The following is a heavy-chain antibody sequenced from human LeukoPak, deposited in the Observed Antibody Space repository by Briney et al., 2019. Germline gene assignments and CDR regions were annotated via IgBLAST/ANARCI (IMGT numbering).Heavy chain of an antibody. CDR1: GFTFRASG. CDR2: MWNDGNKK. CDR3: AKGEFWTGQAEYFQH. J-gene: IGHJ1*01. Sequence: GGSLSLSCAASGFTFRASGMYWVRQAPGKGLEWVAMMWNDGNKKNHADSVKGRFVISRDNSRDTLYLQMNSLRAEDTAVYYCAKGEFWTGQAEYFQHWGQGTLVTVSS. D-gene: IGHD3/OR15-3a*01. V-gene: IGHV3-33*07.